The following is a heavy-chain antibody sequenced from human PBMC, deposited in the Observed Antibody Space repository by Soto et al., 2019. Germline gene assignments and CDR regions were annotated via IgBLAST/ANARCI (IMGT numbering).Heavy chain of an antibody. D-gene: IGHD2-15*01. V-gene: IGHV4-39*01. CDR1: GRSINSINYN. CDR2: MHYSGST. CDR3: ARQVARRLNWLDP. Sequence: SETLSLTCTVSGRSINSINYNWGWIRQPPGKGLEWIGSMHYSGSTYYNAPLKSRVTISVDTSRQQFSLKLSSVTAADTAVYYCARQVARRLNWLDPWGQGTLVTVSS. J-gene: IGHJ5*02.